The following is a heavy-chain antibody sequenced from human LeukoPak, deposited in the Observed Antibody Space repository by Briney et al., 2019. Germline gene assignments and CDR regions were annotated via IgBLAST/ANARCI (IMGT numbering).Heavy chain of an antibody. CDR3: ARMVRGVINYYYGMDV. CDR1: GGCVSSGGYY. CDR2: IYYSGST. Sequence: PSETLSLTCTVSGGCVSSGGYYWSWIRQHPGKGLEWIGYIYYSGSTYYNPSLKSRVTISVDTSKNQFSLKLSSVTAADTAVYYCARMVRGVINYYYGMDVWGQGTTVTVSS. D-gene: IGHD3-10*01. V-gene: IGHV4-31*03. J-gene: IGHJ6*02.